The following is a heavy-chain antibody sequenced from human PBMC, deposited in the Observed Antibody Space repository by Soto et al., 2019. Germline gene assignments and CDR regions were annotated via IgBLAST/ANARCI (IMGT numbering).Heavy chain of an antibody. CDR3: TRAYGAETFDF. D-gene: IGHD3-10*01. CDR1: GYTFNNYD. J-gene: IGHJ5*01. V-gene: IGHV1-8*02. Sequence: ASVKVSCKASGYTFNNYDIHWVRQAPGHGLEWMGWMNPNSGNTGYAQNFRGRVTMAQNTAIGTAYMELSSLRSDDTATYYCTRAYGAETFDFWGQGTRVTSPQ. CDR2: MNPNSGNT.